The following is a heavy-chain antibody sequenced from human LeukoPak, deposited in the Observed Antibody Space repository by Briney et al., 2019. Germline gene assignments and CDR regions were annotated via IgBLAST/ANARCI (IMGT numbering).Heavy chain of an antibody. CDR2: INPNSGGT. CDR3: ARPLEGYRRGYYYYYMDV. J-gene: IGHJ6*03. D-gene: IGHD5-12*01. Sequence: GASVKVSCKASGYTFTGYYMHWVRQAPGQGLEWMGWINPNSGGTNYAQKFQGRVTMTRDTSISTAYMELSRLRSDDTAVYYCARPLEGYRRGYYYYYMDVWGKGTTVTVSS. V-gene: IGHV1-2*02. CDR1: GYTFTGYY.